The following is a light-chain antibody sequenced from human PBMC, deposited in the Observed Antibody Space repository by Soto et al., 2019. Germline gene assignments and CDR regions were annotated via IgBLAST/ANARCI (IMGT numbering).Light chain of an antibody. CDR3: QQYDSYSWT. CDR1: QSISDC. V-gene: IGKV1-5*03. CDR2: KAT. Sequence: DIQMTQSPSTLSASVGDRVTITCRASQSISDCLAWFQQKPGKAPKLLIYKATSLESGVPLRFSGSGSGTEFTLTISSLQPDDFATYYCQQYDSYSWTFGQGTKVEIK. J-gene: IGKJ1*01.